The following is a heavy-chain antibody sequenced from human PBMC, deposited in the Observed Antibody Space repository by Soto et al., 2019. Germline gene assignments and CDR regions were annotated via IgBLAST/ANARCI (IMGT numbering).Heavy chain of an antibody. D-gene: IGHD3-16*02. CDR2: ISESSDTI. J-gene: IGHJ4*02. CDR1: GFTFSDYS. V-gene: IGHV3-48*01. Sequence: EVQLVESGGGLVQPGGSLRLSCTASGFTFSDYSMDWVRQTPGKGLEWLSYISESSDTIYYADSVKGRFTISRDNAKNSLFLQMSSLRGEDTAVYYCARDKMRELSIADYWGQGTPVTVSS. CDR3: ARDKMRELSIADY.